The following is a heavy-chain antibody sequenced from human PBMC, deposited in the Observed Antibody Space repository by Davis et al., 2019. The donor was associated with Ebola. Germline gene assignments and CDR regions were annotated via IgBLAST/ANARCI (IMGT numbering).Heavy chain of an antibody. CDR2: IKQDGSEK. D-gene: IGHD3-3*01. CDR3: ARLGVYDFWSGYWFDY. Sequence: PGGSLRLSCAASGFTFSSYWMSWVRQAPGKGLEWVANIKQDGSEKYYVDSVKGRFTISRDNAKNSLYLQMNSLRAEDTAVYYCARLGVYDFWSGYWFDYWGQGTLVTVSS. V-gene: IGHV3-7*01. J-gene: IGHJ4*02. CDR1: GFTFSSYW.